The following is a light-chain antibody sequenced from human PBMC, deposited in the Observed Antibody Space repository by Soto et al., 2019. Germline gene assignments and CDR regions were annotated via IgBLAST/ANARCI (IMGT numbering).Light chain of an antibody. Sequence: EIGLTQSPGTLSLSPGERASLSCMTSQTIGPTSLAWYQQKPGQPPSLLIYHASGRATGIPDRFTGSGSGTDFTITRHRREPEDFALYYCQPSPVGPLPWGGGTKVEIK. CDR2: HAS. CDR3: QPSPVGPLP. J-gene: IGKJ4*01. CDR1: QTIGPTS. V-gene: IGKV3-20*01.